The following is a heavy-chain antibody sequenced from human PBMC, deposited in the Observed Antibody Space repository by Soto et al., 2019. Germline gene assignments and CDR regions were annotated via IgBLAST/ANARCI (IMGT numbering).Heavy chain of an antibody. CDR3: ARRWGRTFDY. CDR2: IHNSGSP. J-gene: IGHJ4*02. D-gene: IGHD7-27*01. Sequence: SETLSLTCSVSGASIYNGGYFWSWIRQSPGKGLEWIGHIHNSGSPYNNPSLKSRVTISADTSKNQFSLKLTSVTAADTAVYYCARRWGRTFDYWGQGTLVTVSS. CDR1: GASIYNGGYF. V-gene: IGHV4-30-4*01.